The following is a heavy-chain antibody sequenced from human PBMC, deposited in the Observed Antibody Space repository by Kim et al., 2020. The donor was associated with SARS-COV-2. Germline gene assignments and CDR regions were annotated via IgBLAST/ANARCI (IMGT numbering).Heavy chain of an antibody. J-gene: IGHJ4*02. Sequence: IYAQKCQGRVTMTEDTCTDTAYMELSSLRSEDTAVYYCATVSSSSWHKDYWGQGTLVTVSS. CDR3: ATVSSSSWHKDY. D-gene: IGHD6-13*01. V-gene: IGHV1-24*01.